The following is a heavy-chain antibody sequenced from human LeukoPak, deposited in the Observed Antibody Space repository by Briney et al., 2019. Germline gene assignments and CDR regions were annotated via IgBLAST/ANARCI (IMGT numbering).Heavy chain of an antibody. Sequence: GGSLRLSCAASGFTFSSYAMSWVRQAPGKGLDWVSAISGSGGSTYYADSVKGRFTISRDNSKNTLYLQMNSLRAEDTAVYYCATGGYSGYTNFDYWGQGTLVTVSS. CDR3: ATGGYSGYTNFDY. J-gene: IGHJ4*02. V-gene: IGHV3-23*01. D-gene: IGHD5-12*01. CDR2: ISGSGGST. CDR1: GFTFSSYA.